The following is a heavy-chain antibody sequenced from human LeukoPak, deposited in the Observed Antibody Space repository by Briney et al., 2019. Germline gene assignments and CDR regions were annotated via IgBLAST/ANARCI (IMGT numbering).Heavy chain of an antibody. J-gene: IGHJ6*02. CDR2: ITGDCNYI. D-gene: IGHD2-15*01. V-gene: IGHV3-21*01. Sequence: GGSLRLSCAASGFTFNDYTMTWVRQAPGKGLEWVSSITGDCNYIFYADSVKGRFTISREDAKNSFYLQVNSLRAGDTAVYYCARGDCSGGSCSSMDVWGQGTTVTVSS. CDR3: ARGDCSGGSCSSMDV. CDR1: GFTFNDYT.